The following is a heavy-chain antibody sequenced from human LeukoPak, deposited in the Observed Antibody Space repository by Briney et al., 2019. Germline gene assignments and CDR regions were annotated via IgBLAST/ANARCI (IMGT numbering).Heavy chain of an antibody. CDR2: ISSSSSYI. J-gene: IGHJ4*02. Sequence: GGSLRLSCAASGFTFSSYSMNWVRQAPGKGLEWVSSISSSSSYIYYADSVKGRFTISRDNAKNSLYLQMNSLRAEDTAVYYCAKDSTQDNPVITMIVVIITSLFDCWGQGTLVTVSS. CDR1: GFTFSSYS. V-gene: IGHV3-21*04. D-gene: IGHD3-22*01. CDR3: AKDSTQDNPVITMIVVIITSLFDC.